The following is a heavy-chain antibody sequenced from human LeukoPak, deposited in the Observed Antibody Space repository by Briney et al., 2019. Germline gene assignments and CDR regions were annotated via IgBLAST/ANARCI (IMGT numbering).Heavy chain of an antibody. J-gene: IGHJ4*02. CDR3: ARGRPPHYYDSSGYYYGEQYYFDY. CDR2: INHSGST. CDR1: GGSFSGYY. Sequence: SETLSLTCAVYGGSFSGYYWSWIRQPPGKGLEWIGEINHSGSTNYNPSLKSRATISVDTSKNQFSLKLSSVTAADTAVYYCARGRPPHYYDSSGYYYGEQYYFDYWGQGTLVTVSS. V-gene: IGHV4-34*01. D-gene: IGHD3-22*01.